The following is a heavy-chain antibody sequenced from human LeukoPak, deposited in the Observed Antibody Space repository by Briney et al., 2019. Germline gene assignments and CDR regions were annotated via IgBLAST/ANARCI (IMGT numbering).Heavy chain of an antibody. D-gene: IGHD5-24*01. J-gene: IGHJ4*02. CDR1: GFTFSSYG. V-gene: IGHV3-30*18. CDR3: AKDGGRVGYNDYFDY. CDR2: ISYDGSNK. Sequence: PGGSLRLSCAASGFTFSSYGMHWVRQAPGKGLEWVAVISYDGSNKYYADSVKGRFTISRDNSKNTLYLQMNSLRAEDTAVYYCAKDGGRVGYNDYFDYWGQGTLVTVSS.